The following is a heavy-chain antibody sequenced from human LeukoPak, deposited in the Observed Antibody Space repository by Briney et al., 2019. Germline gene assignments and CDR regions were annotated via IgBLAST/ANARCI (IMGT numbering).Heavy chain of an antibody. CDR3: ASSNWNYVYWFDP. V-gene: IGHV4-39*07. Sequence: SETLSLTCTVSGGSISSSSYYWGWIRQPPGKGLEWIGSIYYSGSTYHNPSLKSRVTISVDTSKNQFSLKLSSVTAADTAVYYCASSNWNYVYWFDPWGQGTLVTVSS. CDR2: IYYSGST. J-gene: IGHJ5*02. D-gene: IGHD1-7*01. CDR1: GGSISSSSYY.